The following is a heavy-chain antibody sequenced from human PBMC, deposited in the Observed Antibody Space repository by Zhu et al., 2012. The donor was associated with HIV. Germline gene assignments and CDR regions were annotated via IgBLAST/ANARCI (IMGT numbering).Heavy chain of an antibody. Sequence: QVQLQESGPQLVKPSETLSPTCTVSGGSMSSHYWNWVRQPPGKGLQWIGYMYSSGSTKYNFSLKSRVAIPLDMSKNQFSLNLSSVTTADTAVYYCARSVKGQLVFDSWGQGALVTVSS. CDR3: ARSVKGQLVFDS. D-gene: IGHD1-1*01. J-gene: IGHJ4*02. CDR1: GGSMSSHY. V-gene: IGHV4-59*11. CDR2: MYSSGST.